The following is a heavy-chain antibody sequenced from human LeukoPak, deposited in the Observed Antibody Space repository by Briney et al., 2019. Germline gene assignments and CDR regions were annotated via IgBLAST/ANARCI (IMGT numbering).Heavy chain of an antibody. Sequence: SETLSLTCTVSGGSISSGGYYWGWIRQPPGKGLEWIGYIYHSGSTYYNPSLKSRVTISVDRSKNQFSLKLSSVTAADTAVYYCARDRIGLGWFGESSSYYFDYWGQGTLVTVSS. CDR3: ARDRIGLGWFGESSSYYFDY. CDR2: IYHSGST. CDR1: GGSISSGGYY. J-gene: IGHJ4*02. V-gene: IGHV4-30-2*01. D-gene: IGHD3-10*01.